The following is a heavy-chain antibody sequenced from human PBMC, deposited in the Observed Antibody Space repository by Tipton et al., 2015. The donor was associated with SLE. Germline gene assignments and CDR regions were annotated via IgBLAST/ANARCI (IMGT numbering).Heavy chain of an antibody. V-gene: IGHV4-39*07. CDR1: GGSISSSSYY. CDR2: INHSGST. D-gene: IGHD6-19*01. CDR3: ARRNRVAGYYYYYGMDV. Sequence: TLSLTCTVSGGSISSSSYYWGWIRQPPGKGLEWIGEINHSGSTNYNPSLKSRVTISVDTSKNQFSLKLSSVTAADTAVYYCARRNRVAGYYYYYGMDVWGQGTTVTVSS. J-gene: IGHJ6*02.